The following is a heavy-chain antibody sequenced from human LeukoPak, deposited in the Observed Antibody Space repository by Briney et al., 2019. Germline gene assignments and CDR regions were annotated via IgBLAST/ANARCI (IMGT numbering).Heavy chain of an antibody. J-gene: IGHJ4*02. CDR1: GFSFSSSA. CDR3: AKAGGFPLDY. Sequence: PGGSLRLSCAASGFSFSSSAMSWVRQAPGKGLEWVSGINGRGSNTYYAKSVRGRFTISRDDSKNTLYLQMRSLRAEDTALYYCAKAGGFPLDYWGQGTLVTVSS. CDR2: INGRGSNT. D-gene: IGHD5-12*01. V-gene: IGHV3-23*01.